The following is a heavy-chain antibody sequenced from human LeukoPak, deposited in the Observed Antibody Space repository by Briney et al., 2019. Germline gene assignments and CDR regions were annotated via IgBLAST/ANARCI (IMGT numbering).Heavy chain of an antibody. J-gene: IGHJ4*02. CDR2: ISYDGSSK. Sequence: PGRSLRLSCAASGFTFSSYAMHWVRQAPGKGLEWVAVISYDGSSKYYADSVKGRFTISRDNSKNTLYLQMNSLRAEDTAVYYCAREARRYCSGGSCYFFDYWGQGTLVTVSS. D-gene: IGHD2-15*01. CDR1: GFTFSSYA. V-gene: IGHV3-30*01. CDR3: AREARRYCSGGSCYFFDY.